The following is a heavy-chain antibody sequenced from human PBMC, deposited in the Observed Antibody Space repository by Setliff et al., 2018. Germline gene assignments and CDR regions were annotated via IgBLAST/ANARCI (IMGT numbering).Heavy chain of an antibody. CDR1: GVTVSDAW. D-gene: IGHD4-17*01. J-gene: IGHJ4*02. CDR2: IRGDSGST. Sequence: LRLSCAASGVTVSDAWMGWVRQAPGKGLEWVSAIRGDSGSTYYADSVKGRVTISRDNSKNTVYLQLNSLRAEDAAVYYCARLRKDYGDYYYFDYWGQGTLVTVSS. CDR3: ARLRKDYGDYYYFDY. V-gene: IGHV3-23*01.